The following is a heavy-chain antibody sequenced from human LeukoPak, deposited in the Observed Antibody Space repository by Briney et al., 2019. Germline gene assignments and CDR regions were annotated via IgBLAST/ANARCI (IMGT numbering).Heavy chain of an antibody. D-gene: IGHD2-2*01. CDR1: GGSFSGYY. Sequence: SETLSLTCAVYGGSFSGYYWSWIRQPPGKGLEWIGEINHSGSTNYNPSLKSRVTISVDTSKNQFSLKLSSVTAADTAVYYCARTSSYYYYYMDVWGKGTTVTVSS. CDR2: INHSGST. J-gene: IGHJ6*03. V-gene: IGHV4-34*01. CDR3: ARTSSYYYYYMDV.